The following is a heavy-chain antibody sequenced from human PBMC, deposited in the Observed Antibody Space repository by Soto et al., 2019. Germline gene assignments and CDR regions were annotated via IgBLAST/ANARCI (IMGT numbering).Heavy chain of an antibody. J-gene: IGHJ6*02. CDR3: AKDRSASSSWWLEDGMDV. D-gene: IGHD6-13*01. CDR1: GFTFSSYG. V-gene: IGHV3-30*18. CDR2: ISYDGSNK. Sequence: PGGSLRLSCAASGFTFSSYGMHWVRQAPGKGLEWVAVISYDGSNKYYADSVKGRFTISRDNSKNTLYLQMNSLRAEDTAVYYCAKDRSASSSWWLEDGMDVWGQGTTVTVSS.